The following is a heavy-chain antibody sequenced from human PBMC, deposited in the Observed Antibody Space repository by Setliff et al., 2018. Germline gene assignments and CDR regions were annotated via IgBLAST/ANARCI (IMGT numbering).Heavy chain of an antibody. D-gene: IGHD3-10*01. CDR3: ARSHYYASGNSHYYYMDV. CDR1: GGSISSDY. Sequence: SETLSLTCIVSGGSISSDYWSWLRQPPGKALEWIGYFYHSASSNYTPSLKCRVTMSADTSKNQLYLSLTSVSAADTAIYYCARSHYYASGNSHYYYMDVWGKGTAVTVSS. V-gene: IGHV4-59*08. CDR2: FYHSASS. J-gene: IGHJ6*03.